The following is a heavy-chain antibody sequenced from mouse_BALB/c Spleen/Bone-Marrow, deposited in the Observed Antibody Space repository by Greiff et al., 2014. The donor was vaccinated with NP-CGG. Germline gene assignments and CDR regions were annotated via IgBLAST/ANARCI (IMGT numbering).Heavy chain of an antibody. J-gene: IGHJ2*01. CDR3: AREWTARAVDY. CDR2: ISPGSGGA. Sequence: QVQLKEAGAELVRPGTSVKVSCKASGYAFTNYLVEGVKQRPVKGLEGIGVISPGSGGANYNAKFKGKATLTADKSSSTAYMQLSSLTSDDSAVYFCAREWTARAVDYWGQGTTLTVSS. D-gene: IGHD3-2*01. V-gene: IGHV1-54*01. CDR1: GYAFTNYL.